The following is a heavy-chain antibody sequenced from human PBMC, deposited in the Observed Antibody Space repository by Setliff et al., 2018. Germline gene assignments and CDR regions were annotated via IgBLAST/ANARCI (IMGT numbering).Heavy chain of an antibody. Sequence: GESLKISCKGSGYSFTSYWIGWVRQMPGKGLEWMGIIYPGDSDTRYSPSFQGQVTISADKSISTAYLQWSSLRSEDTAVYYCARAELLWFGGFDPWGQGTLVTVSS. J-gene: IGHJ5*02. CDR2: IYPGDSDT. V-gene: IGHV5-51*01. D-gene: IGHD3-10*01. CDR3: ARAELLWFGGFDP. CDR1: GYSFTSYW.